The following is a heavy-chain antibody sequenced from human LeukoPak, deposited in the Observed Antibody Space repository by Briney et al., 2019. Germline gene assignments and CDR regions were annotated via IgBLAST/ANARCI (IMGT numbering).Heavy chain of an antibody. CDR3: ASIAAAGNPSGY. J-gene: IGHJ4*02. D-gene: IGHD6-13*01. Sequence: GGSLRLCCAASGFTFSSYAMHWVRQAPGKGLEWVAVISYDGSNKYYADSVKGRFTISRDNSKNTLYLQMNSLRAEDTAVYYCASIAAAGNPSGYWGQGTLVTVSS. CDR1: GFTFSSYA. CDR2: ISYDGSNK. V-gene: IGHV3-30*04.